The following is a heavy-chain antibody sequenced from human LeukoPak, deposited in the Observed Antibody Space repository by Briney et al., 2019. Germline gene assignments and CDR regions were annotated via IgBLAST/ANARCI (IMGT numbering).Heavy chain of an antibody. CDR3: VRVDYGYWFDP. J-gene: IGHJ5*02. CDR1: EDSISSGYS. CDR2: IYQTGTT. Sequence: PSETLSLTCTVSEDSISSGYSWGWIRQTPGKGLEWIGNIYQTGTTYYSPSLKSRVTISVDTSKNQFSLQLTSVTAADTAVYYCVRVDYGYWFDPWGQGTLVTVSS. D-gene: IGHD4-17*01. V-gene: IGHV4-38-2*02.